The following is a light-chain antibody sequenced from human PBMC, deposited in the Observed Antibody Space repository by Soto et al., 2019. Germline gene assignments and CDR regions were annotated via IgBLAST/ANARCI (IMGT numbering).Light chain of an antibody. Sequence: SVLTQPPSASGTPGQRVAISCSGSSSNIGSNFVSWYQQLPGTAPKLLIYTDDQRPSGVPDRFSGSKSGTSASLAISGLRSEDEADYYCASWDDSLSGYVFGTGTKVTV. CDR1: SSNIGSNF. CDR3: ASWDDSLSGYV. CDR2: TDD. J-gene: IGLJ1*01. V-gene: IGLV1-47*02.